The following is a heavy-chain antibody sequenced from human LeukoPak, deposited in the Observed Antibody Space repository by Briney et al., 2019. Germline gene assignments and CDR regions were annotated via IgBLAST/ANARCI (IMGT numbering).Heavy chain of an antibody. CDR1: GGSISSYY. V-gene: IGHV4-59*12. D-gene: IGHD3-10*01. Sequence: RPSETLSLTCTVSGGSISSYYWSWIRQPPGKGLEWIGSIYYSGSTYYNPSLKSRVTISVDTSKNQFSLKLSSVTAADTAVYYCARGGISYYYGSEQNWFDPWGQGTLVTVSS. CDR2: IYYSGST. CDR3: ARGGISYYYGSEQNWFDP. J-gene: IGHJ5*02.